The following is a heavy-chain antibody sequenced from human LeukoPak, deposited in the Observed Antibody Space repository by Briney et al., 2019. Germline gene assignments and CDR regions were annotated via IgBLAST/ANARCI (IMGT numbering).Heavy chain of an antibody. CDR3: AREGYVWGSYRPLYYYYYYYMDV. J-gene: IGHJ6*03. CDR1: GYTFTGYY. CDR2: INPNSGGT. Sequence: AAVKVSCKASGYTFTGYYMHWVRQAPGQGLEWMGWINPNSGGTNYAQKFQGRVTMTRDTSISTAYMELSRLRSDDTAVYYCAREGYVWGSYRPLYYYYYYYMDVWGKGTTVTVSS. D-gene: IGHD3-16*02. V-gene: IGHV1-2*02.